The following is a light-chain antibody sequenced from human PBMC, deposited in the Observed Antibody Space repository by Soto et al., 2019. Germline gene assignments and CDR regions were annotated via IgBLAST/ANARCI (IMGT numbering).Light chain of an antibody. CDR2: EGT. Sequence: QSALTQPASVSGSPGQSISISCTGTSSDVVTYNLVSWYQQHPGKAPTVLIYEGTKRPSGVSNRFSGSKSGNTASLTLSGLQTEDEADYYCYSFAGSTTFSYVFGPGTKVTVL. CDR3: YSFAGSTTFSYV. V-gene: IGLV2-23*03. J-gene: IGLJ1*01. CDR1: SSDVVTYNL.